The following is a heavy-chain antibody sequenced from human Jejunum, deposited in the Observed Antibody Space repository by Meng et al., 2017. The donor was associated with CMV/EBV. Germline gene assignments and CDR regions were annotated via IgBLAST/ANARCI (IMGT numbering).Heavy chain of an antibody. V-gene: IGHV4-39*07. D-gene: IGHD6-6*01. CDR2: IYYSGST. J-gene: IGHJ4*02. Sequence: QLQVQESGPVLVKPSETLSLPCTVSGGSISSTTLYWGWIRQPPGKGLEWIGSIYYSGSTYYNPSLKSRVAISVDTSKNQFSLTLRSVTAADTAVYYCAKAFCSSSSCSAIGYFDYWGQGTLVTVSS. CDR3: AKAFCSSSSCSAIGYFDY. CDR1: GGSISSTTLY.